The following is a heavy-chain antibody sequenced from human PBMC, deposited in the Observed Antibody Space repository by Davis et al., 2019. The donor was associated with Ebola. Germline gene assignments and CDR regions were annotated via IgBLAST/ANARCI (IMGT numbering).Heavy chain of an antibody. D-gene: IGHD1-26*01. Sequence: GESLKISCAASGFTFSSYWMSWVRQAPGRGLEWVANIKQDGSEKYYVDSVKGRSTISRDNAKNSLYLQMNSLRAEDTAVYYCAREISEWELLYYFDYWGQGTLVTVSS. CDR2: IKQDGSEK. CDR1: GFTFSSYW. V-gene: IGHV3-7*03. CDR3: AREISEWELLYYFDY. J-gene: IGHJ4*02.